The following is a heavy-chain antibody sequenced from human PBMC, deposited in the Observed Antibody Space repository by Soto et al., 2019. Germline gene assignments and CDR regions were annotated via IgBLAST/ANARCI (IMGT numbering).Heavy chain of an antibody. Sequence: SETLSLTCAVYGGSFSGYYWSWIRQPPGKGLEWIGEINHSGSTNYNPSLKSRVTISVDTSKNQFSLKLSSVTAADTAVYYCASHLGYCTNGVCPNTEWFDPRGQGTLVTVSS. J-gene: IGHJ5*02. CDR2: INHSGST. V-gene: IGHV4-34*01. D-gene: IGHD2-8*01. CDR3: ASHLGYCTNGVCPNTEWFDP. CDR1: GGSFSGYY.